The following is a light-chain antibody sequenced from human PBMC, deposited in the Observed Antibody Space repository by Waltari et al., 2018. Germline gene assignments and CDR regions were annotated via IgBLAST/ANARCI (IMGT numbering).Light chain of an antibody. Sequence: EIVMTQSPATLSLSPGERATLSCRASQSVSSSLAWYQQKPGQAPRLLIYGASSRATGIPDRFRGSGSGTDFTLTISSLEPEDVGVYYCLQRRNWPWTFGQGTKVEIK. J-gene: IGKJ1*01. CDR2: GAS. CDR3: LQRRNWPWT. V-gene: IGKV3D-15*01. CDR1: QSVSSS.